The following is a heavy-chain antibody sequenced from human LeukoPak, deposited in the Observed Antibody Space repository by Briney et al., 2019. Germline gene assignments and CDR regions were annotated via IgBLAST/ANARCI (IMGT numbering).Heavy chain of an antibody. J-gene: IGHJ1*01. D-gene: IGHD1-26*01. CDR2: ISRRGSTI. CDR1: GFTFSSYE. V-gene: IGHV3-48*03. CDR3: ARGGSLEYFQH. Sequence: GGSLRPSCAASGFTFSSYETNWVRQAPGKGLEWVSYISRRGSTIHYADSVEGRLTISRDNAKNSLYLQMNSLRGDDTAVYYCARGGSLEYFQHWGQGTLVTVSS.